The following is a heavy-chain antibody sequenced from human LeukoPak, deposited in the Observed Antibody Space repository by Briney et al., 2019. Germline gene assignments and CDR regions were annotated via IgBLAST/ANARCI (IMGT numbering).Heavy chain of an antibody. CDR1: GYSFTSYY. J-gene: IGHJ4*02. D-gene: IGHD3-22*01. CDR2: INPSGGST. CDR3: AGSDYYYDSSYYARGYFDY. V-gene: IGHV1-46*01. Sequence: ASVKVSCKASGYSFTSYYIHWVRLAPGQGLEWMGVINPSGGSTRYAQKFQDRVTMTRDMSTSTVYMELSSLRSEDTAVYYCAGSDYYYDSSYYARGYFDYWGQGTLVTVSS.